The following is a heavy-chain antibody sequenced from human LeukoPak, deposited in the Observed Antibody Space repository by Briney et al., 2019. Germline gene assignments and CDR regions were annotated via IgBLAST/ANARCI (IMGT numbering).Heavy chain of an antibody. D-gene: IGHD5-12*01. CDR2: IFYSGTT. CDR1: GGSISSYY. CDR3: ARGSIVATRFDY. J-gene: IGHJ4*02. Sequence: SETLSLTCTVSGGSISSYYWNWIRQPPGKGLEWIGDIFYSGTTDYNPSLKGRVTISVDTSKNQFSLKLSSVTAADTAVYYCARGSIVATRFDYWGQGTLVTVSS. V-gene: IGHV4-59*01.